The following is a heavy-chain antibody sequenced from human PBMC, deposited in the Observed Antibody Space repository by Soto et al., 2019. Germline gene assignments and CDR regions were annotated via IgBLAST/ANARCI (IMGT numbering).Heavy chain of an antibody. J-gene: IGHJ5*02. Sequence: SVXVSFKSSLGTFSSYAISLFLQAPGQGLDWMGGIIPIFGTANYAQKFQGRVTITADKSTSTAYMEMSSLRSEDTAAYYCARRHINGTTQWFEPWGQGTLVTV. V-gene: IGHV1-69*06. CDR3: ARRHINGTTQWFEP. CDR2: IIPIFGTA. D-gene: IGHD1-7*01. CDR1: LGTFSSYA.